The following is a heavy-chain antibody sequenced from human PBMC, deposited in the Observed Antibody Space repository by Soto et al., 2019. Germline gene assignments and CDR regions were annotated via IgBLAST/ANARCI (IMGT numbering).Heavy chain of an antibody. J-gene: IGHJ3*02. D-gene: IGHD4-17*01. CDR2: INHSGST. Sequence: SETLSLTCAVXGGSFSGYYWSGIRQPPGKGLEWIGEINHSGSTNYNPSLKSRVTISVDTSKNQFSLKLSSVTAADTAVYYCARGLDGDYERAFDIWGQGTMVTVSS. CDR1: GGSFSGYY. V-gene: IGHV4-34*01. CDR3: ARGLDGDYERAFDI.